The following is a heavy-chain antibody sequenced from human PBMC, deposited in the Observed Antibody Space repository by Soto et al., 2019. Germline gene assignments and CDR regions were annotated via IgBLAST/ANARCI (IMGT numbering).Heavy chain of an antibody. CDR2: INPNSGGT. J-gene: IGHJ4*02. Sequence: ASVKVSCKASGYTFTGYYMHWVRQAPGQGLEWMGWINPNSGGTNYAQKFQGRVTMTRDTSISTAYMELSRLSSDDTAVYDCATFGIASSSFSLGSLRYVIKNDYWGQGTLVTVSS. CDR1: GYTFTGYY. D-gene: IGHD6-6*01. V-gene: IGHV1-2*02. CDR3: ATFGIASSSFSLGSLRYVIKNDY.